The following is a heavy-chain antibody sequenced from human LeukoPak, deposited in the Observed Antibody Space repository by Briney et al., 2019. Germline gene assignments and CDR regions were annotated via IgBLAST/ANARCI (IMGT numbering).Heavy chain of an antibody. CDR1: GYTFTSYD. D-gene: IGHD3-10*01. CDR3: ARGLLWFGELSFDY. J-gene: IGHJ4*02. Sequence: ASVNVSCKASGYTFTSYDINWVRQAAGQGLEWMGWMNPNSGNTGYAQKFQGRVTMTRNTSISTAYMELSSLRSEDTAVYYCARGLLWFGELSFDYWGQGTLVTVSS. V-gene: IGHV1-8*01. CDR2: MNPNSGNT.